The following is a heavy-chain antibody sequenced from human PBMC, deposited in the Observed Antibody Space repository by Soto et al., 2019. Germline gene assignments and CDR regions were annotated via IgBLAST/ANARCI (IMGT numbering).Heavy chain of an antibody. D-gene: IGHD1-26*01. CDR1: GFSFSDYA. Sequence: ESGGGVVHPGRSLRLSCAASGFSFSDYAMHWVRQAPGKGLEWVSVISYDGSNEYYADSVKGRFTISRDNSKNTLYLQMNSLRAEDTAVYYCARAWSGNYYDAGDYWGQGTLVTVSS. J-gene: IGHJ4*02. V-gene: IGHV3-30-3*01. CDR2: ISYDGSNE. CDR3: ARAWSGNYYDAGDY.